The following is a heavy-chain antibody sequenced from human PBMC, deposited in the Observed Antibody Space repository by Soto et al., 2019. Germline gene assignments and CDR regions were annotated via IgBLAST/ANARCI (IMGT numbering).Heavy chain of an antibody. J-gene: IGHJ6*02. CDR1: GFTFSNHG. V-gene: IGHV3-30*18. D-gene: IGHD2-2*01. Sequence: PGGSLRLSCAASGFTFSNHGMHWVRQAPGKGLEWVAVISYDGSNKYYADSVKGRFTISRDNSKNTLYLQMNSLRAEDTAVYYCAKGDIVVVPAAIELYYYYGMDVWGQGTTVTVSS. CDR3: AKGDIVVVPAAIELYYYYGMDV. CDR2: ISYDGSNK.